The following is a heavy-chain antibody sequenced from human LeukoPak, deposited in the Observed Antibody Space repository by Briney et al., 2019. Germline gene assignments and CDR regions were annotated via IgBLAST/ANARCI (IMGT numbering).Heavy chain of an antibody. J-gene: IGHJ4*02. V-gene: IGHV4-39*01. Sequence: TPSETLSLTCTVSGGSISSSSYYWGWIRQPPGKGLEWIGSIYYSGSTYYNPSLKSRVTISVDTSKNQFYLELSSVTAADTAVYYCASPLHYAFWSGRPYYFDYWGQGTLVTVSS. D-gene: IGHD3-3*01. CDR2: IYYSGST. CDR3: ASPLHYAFWSGRPYYFDY. CDR1: GGSISSSSYY.